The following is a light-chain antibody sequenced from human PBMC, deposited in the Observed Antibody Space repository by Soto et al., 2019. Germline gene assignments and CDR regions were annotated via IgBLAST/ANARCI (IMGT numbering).Light chain of an antibody. V-gene: IGKV3-20*01. Sequence: TQSPATLSVSPGERATLSCRASQSVSSNLAWYQQKPGQAPRLLIYGASSRATGIPDRFSGSGSGTDFSLTISRLEPEDFAVYYCQQYGNSPETFGQGTKVDI. J-gene: IGKJ1*01. CDR2: GAS. CDR3: QQYGNSPET. CDR1: QSVSSN.